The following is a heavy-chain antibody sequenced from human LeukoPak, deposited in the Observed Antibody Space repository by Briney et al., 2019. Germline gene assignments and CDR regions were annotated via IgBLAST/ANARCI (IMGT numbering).Heavy chain of an antibody. V-gene: IGHV3-30*04. D-gene: IGHD6-13*01. CDR3: ARGFFRYSSYYYYGMDV. J-gene: IGHJ6*02. Sequence: GRSLRLSCAASGFTFSSYVMHWVRQAPGKGLEWVAVISYDGSNKYYADSVKGRFTISRDNSKNTLYLQMNSLRAEDTAVYYCARGFFRYSSYYYYGMDVWGQGTTVTVSS. CDR1: GFTFSSYV. CDR2: ISYDGSNK.